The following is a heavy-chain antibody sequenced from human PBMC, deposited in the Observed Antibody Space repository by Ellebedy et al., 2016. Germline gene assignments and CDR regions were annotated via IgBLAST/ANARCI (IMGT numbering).Heavy chain of an antibody. CDR3: ASGGGYRGDDHGGSDY. Sequence: GESLKISXAASGIAFSDFFMGWVRRAPGKGLEWVATITAGGETTYFADSVKGRFTISRDNSKNTLYLQMNSLRADDTAVYYCASGGGYRGDDHGGSDYWGQGTLVTVSS. D-gene: IGHD5-12*01. V-gene: IGHV3-23*01. CDR1: GIAFSDFF. J-gene: IGHJ4*02. CDR2: ITAGGETT.